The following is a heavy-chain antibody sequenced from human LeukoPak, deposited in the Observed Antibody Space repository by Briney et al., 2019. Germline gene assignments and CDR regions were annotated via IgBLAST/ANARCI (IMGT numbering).Heavy chain of an antibody. CDR2: IYHSGST. V-gene: IGHV4-30-2*01. J-gene: IGHJ4*02. Sequence: TLSLTCAVSGGSISSGGYSWSWIRQPPGKGLEWIGYIYHSGSTYYNPSLKSRVTISVDRSKNQFSLKLSSVTAADTAVYYCAREGGPTYYDFWSGYYSYWGQGTLVTVSS. CDR3: AREGGPTYYDFWSGYYSY. D-gene: IGHD3-3*01. CDR1: GGSISSGGYS.